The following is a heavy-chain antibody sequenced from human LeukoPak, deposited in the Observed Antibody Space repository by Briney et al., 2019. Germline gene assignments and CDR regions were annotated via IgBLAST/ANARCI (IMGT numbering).Heavy chain of an antibody. J-gene: IGHJ4*02. V-gene: IGHV3-9*01. CDR2: ISWNSGSI. D-gene: IGHD6-13*01. CDR3: ARGEGIAAAGRFDY. Sequence: PGGSLRLSCAASGFTFDDYAMHWVRQAPGKGLEWVSGISWNSGSIGYADSVKGRFTISRDNAKNSLYLQMNSLRAEDTAVYYCARGEGIAAAGRFDYWGQGTLVTVSS. CDR1: GFTFDDYA.